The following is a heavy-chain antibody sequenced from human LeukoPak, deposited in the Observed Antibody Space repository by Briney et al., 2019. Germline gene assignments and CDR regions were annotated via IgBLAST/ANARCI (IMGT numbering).Heavy chain of an antibody. CDR1: GGSFSGYY. J-gene: IGHJ4*02. Sequence: SETLSLTCAVYGGSFSGYYWSWIRQPPGKGLEWIGEINHSGSTNYNPSLKSRVTISVDTSKNQFSLKLSSVTAADTAVYYCASYGDYYDSSGYLHYFDYWGQGTLVTVSS. V-gene: IGHV4-34*01. CDR2: INHSGST. D-gene: IGHD3-22*01. CDR3: ASYGDYYDSSGYLHYFDY.